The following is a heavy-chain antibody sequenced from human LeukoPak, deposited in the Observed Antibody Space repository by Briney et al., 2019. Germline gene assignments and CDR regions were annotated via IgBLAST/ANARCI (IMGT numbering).Heavy chain of an antibody. D-gene: IGHD6-13*01. J-gene: IGHJ6*02. Sequence: GGSLRLSCAASGFTFSSYAMSWVRQAPGKGLEWVSAISGSGGSTYYADSVKGRFTISRDNSKNTLYLQMHSLRAEDTAVYYCAKWGDNLSSSPRDGMDVWGQGTTVTVSS. CDR3: AKWGDNLSSSPRDGMDV. CDR2: ISGSGGST. V-gene: IGHV3-23*01. CDR1: GFTFSSYA.